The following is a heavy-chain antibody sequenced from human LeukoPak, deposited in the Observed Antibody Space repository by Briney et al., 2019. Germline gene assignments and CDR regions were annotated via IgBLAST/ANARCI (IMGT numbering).Heavy chain of an antibody. D-gene: IGHD6-19*01. CDR1: GYTFTVYY. J-gene: IGHJ6*02. CDR3: ARVTPVAVAYYYYGMDV. CDR2: INPNSGGT. V-gene: IGHV1-2*02. Sequence: SVSLSSTASGYTFTVYYMHWGRHAPGQRHGWMGWINPNSGGTNYAQKFQGRVTMTRDTSISTAYMELSRLISDDTAVYYCARVTPVAVAYYYYGMDVWGQGTTVTVSS.